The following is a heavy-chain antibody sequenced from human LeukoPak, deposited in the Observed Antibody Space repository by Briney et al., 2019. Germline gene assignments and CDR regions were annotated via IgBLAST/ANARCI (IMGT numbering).Heavy chain of an antibody. CDR3: ARDRDNGNTLYYFDY. J-gene: IGHJ4*02. CDR2: IIPIFGTA. CDR1: GGTFISYA. Sequence: SVKVSCKASGGTFISYAGSWVRQAPGQGLEWMGRIIPIFGTANYAQKFQGRVTITADKSTSTAYMELSSLRSEDTAVYYCARDRDNGNTLYYFDYWGQGTLVTVSS. D-gene: IGHD1/OR15-1a*01. V-gene: IGHV1-69*06.